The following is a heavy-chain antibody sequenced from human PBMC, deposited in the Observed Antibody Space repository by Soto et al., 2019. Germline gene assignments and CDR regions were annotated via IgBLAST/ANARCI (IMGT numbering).Heavy chain of an antibody. J-gene: IGHJ6*02. V-gene: IGHV4-39*01. Sequence: SETLSLTCTVSGGSISSSSYYWGWIRQPPGKGLEWIGSIYYSGSTYYNPSLKSRVTISVDTSKNQFSLKLSSVTAADTAVYYCARHFANSGDPRRLWFGEGSYYYYYYGMDVWGQGTTVTVSS. CDR3: ARHFANSGDPRRLWFGEGSYYYYYYGMDV. CDR1: GGSISSSSYY. D-gene: IGHD3-10*01. CDR2: IYYSGST.